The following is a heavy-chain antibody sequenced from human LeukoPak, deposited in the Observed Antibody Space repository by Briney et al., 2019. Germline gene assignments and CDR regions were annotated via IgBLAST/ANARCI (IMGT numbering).Heavy chain of an antibody. Sequence: PSETLSLTCAVYGGSFSGYYWSWIRQPPGKGLEWIGEINHSGSTNYNPSLKSRVTISVDTSKNQFSLRLSSVTAADTAVYYCARGIRILNWFDPWGQGTLVTVSS. D-gene: IGHD1-14*01. V-gene: IGHV4-34*01. CDR2: INHSGST. CDR1: GGSFSGYY. CDR3: ARGIRILNWFDP. J-gene: IGHJ5*02.